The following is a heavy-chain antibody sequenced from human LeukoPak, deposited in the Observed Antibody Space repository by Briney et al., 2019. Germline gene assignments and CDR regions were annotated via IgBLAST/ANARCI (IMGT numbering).Heavy chain of an antibody. CDR1: GYSFTNYW. CDR2: IYPGDSDT. Sequence: GESLKISCKGSGYSFTNYWIGWVRQMPGKGLEWMGIIYPGDSDTRYSPSFQGQVTISADKSINTAYLQWSSLKASDTAMYYCARPSVVVAAALALRQSDAFDIWGRGTMVTVSS. J-gene: IGHJ3*02. CDR3: ARPSVVVAAALALRQSDAFDI. D-gene: IGHD2-2*01. V-gene: IGHV5-51*01.